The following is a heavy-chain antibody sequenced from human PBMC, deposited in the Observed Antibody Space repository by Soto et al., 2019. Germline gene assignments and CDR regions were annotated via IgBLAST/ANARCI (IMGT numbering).Heavy chain of an antibody. CDR3: VKDFGYYYDYAFDV. Sequence: EVQLEESGGGLVQAGRSLRLSCAASRFHFDDYALHWVRQAPGKGLEWVSGISWNSAIISYADSVKGRFSISRDNAKKYVYLQMDSLRPEDTALYYCVKDFGYYYDYAFDVWGQGTMVTVSP. CDR2: ISWNSAII. J-gene: IGHJ3*01. CDR1: RFHFDDYA. D-gene: IGHD3-22*01. V-gene: IGHV3-9*01.